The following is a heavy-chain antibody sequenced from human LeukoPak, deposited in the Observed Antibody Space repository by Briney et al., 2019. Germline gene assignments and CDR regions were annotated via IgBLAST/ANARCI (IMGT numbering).Heavy chain of an antibody. CDR1: GGTFSSYA. V-gene: IGHV1-69*06. CDR3: ARGIAVAGYYYMDV. CDR2: IIPIFGTA. J-gene: IGHJ6*03. D-gene: IGHD6-19*01. Sequence: GASVKVSCKASGGTFSSYAISWVRQAPGQGLEWMGGIIPIFGTANYAQKFQGRVTITADKSTSTAYMELSSLRSEDTAVYYCARGIAVAGYYYMDVWGKGTTVTVSS.